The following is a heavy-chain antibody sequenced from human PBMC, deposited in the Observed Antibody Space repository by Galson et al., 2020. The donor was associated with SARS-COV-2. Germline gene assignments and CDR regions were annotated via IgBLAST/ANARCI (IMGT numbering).Heavy chain of an antibody. CDR3: AKDLLTTGAGWFFDL. D-gene: IGHD4-17*01. V-gene: IGHV3-23*01. Sequence: GGSLRLSCAASRFTLSYYAMHWVRQAPGKGLEWVSGMSGSGGSTYYAAAVKGRFTISRDNSKNTPSLQMNSLRADDTAVYYCAKDLLTTGAGWFFDLWGRGTLVT. CDR2: MSGSGGST. J-gene: IGHJ2*01. CDR1: RFTLSYYA.